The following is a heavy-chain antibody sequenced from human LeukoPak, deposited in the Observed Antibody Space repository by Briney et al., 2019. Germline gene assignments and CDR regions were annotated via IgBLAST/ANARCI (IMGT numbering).Heavy chain of an antibody. CDR3: ARDSYSSSWYPSYYFDY. CDR1: GGSISSSSYY. D-gene: IGHD6-13*01. J-gene: IGHJ4*02. V-gene: IGHV4-39*07. CDR2: IYYSGSI. Sequence: KPSETLSLTCTVSGGSISSSSYYWGWIRQPPGKGLEWIGSIYYSGSIYYNPSLKSRVTISVDTSKNQLSLKLSSVTAADTAVYYCARDSYSSSWYPSYYFDYWGQGTLVTVSS.